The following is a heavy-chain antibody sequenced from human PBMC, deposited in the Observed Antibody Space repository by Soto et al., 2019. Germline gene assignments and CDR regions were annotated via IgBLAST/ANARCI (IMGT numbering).Heavy chain of an antibody. CDR1: GFTFSTYG. D-gene: IGHD1-26*01. Sequence: GGSLRLSCTTSGFTFSTYGFHWVRQAPGKGLEWVAVIWYDGSNKYYADSVKGRFTISRDDSKNTLYLQMNSLRGEDTAIYYCARGERGGFDMWGQGTKVTVS. CDR2: IWYDGSNK. J-gene: IGHJ3*02. V-gene: IGHV3-33*01. CDR3: ARGERGGFDM.